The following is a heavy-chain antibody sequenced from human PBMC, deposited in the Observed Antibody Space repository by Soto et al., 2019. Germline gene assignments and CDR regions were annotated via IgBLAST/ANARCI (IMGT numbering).Heavy chain of an antibody. D-gene: IGHD6-19*01. V-gene: IGHV4-39*01. CDR1: GGSISSSSYY. Sequence: SETLSLTCTVSGGSISSSSYYWGWIRQPPGKGMERIGSIYYSGSTYYNPSLKSRVTISVDTSKNQISLNLSSVSAADTAVYYFASHLLEVGYSSGWYFGYYCYGMDVWGQGTMVTVSS. CDR2: IYYSGST. J-gene: IGHJ6*02. CDR3: ASHLLEVGYSSGWYFGYYCYGMDV.